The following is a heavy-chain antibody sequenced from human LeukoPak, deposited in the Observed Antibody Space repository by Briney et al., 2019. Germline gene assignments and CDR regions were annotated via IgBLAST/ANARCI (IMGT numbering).Heavy chain of an antibody. J-gene: IGHJ5*02. CDR1: GASINKYY. CDR2: FFYSGST. D-gene: IGHD6-6*01. Sequence: ETLSLTCTVSGASINKYYWNWVRQPPGKGLEWIGYFFYSGSTRYNPSLKSRVTISVDTSKNQFSLKLTSLTAADTAVYYCARRGAARANNWFDPWGQGTLVTVSS. CDR3: ARRGAARANNWFDP. V-gene: IGHV4-59*08.